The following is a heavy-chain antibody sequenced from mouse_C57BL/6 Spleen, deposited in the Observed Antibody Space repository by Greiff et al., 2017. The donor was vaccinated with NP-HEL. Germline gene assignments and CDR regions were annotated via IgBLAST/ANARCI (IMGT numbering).Heavy chain of an antibody. CDR1: GYTFTEYT. D-gene: IGHD2-4*01. V-gene: IGHV1-62-2*01. CDR3: ARHEDPIYYDYDEGLAY. Sequence: QVQLQQSGAELVKPGASVKLSCKASGYTFTEYTIHWVKQRSGQGLEWIGWFYPGSGSIKYNEKFKDKATLTADKSSSTVYMELSRLTSEDSAVYFCARHEDPIYYDYDEGLAYWGQGTLVTVSA. CDR2: FYPGSGSI. J-gene: IGHJ3*01.